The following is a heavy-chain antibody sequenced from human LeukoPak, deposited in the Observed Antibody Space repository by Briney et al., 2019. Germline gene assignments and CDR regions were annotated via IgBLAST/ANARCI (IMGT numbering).Heavy chain of an antibody. J-gene: IGHJ4*02. V-gene: IGHV1-2*02. D-gene: IGHD3/OR15-3a*01. Sequence: ASVKVSCKTSGYTFTGYYIHLLRQAPGQGLEWMAWFDPNSGGTNYAHKFQGRVTMTRDTSVSTAYVEVSSLRSDDTAVYYCARELIDFHDHTNKGFFDSWGQGTLVTVSS. CDR1: GYTFTGYY. CDR3: ARELIDFHDHTNKGFFDS. CDR2: FDPNSGGT.